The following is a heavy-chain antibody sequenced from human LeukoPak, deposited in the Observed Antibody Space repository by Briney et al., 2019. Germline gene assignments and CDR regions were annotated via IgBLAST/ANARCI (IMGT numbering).Heavy chain of an antibody. J-gene: IGHJ4*02. D-gene: IGHD3-10*01. CDR3: ATVRVVDYYGSGSRTYYFDY. V-gene: IGHV1-69-2*01. Sequence: GASVKVSCTASGYTFTDYYMHWVQQAPGKGLEWMGRVDPEDGETIYAEKFQGRVTITADTSTDTAYMELSSLRSEDTAVYYCATVRVVDYYGSGSRTYYFDYWGQGTLVTVSS. CDR1: GYTFTDYY. CDR2: VDPEDGET.